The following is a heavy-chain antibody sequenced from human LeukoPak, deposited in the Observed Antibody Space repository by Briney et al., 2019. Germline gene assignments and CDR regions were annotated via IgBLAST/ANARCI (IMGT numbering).Heavy chain of an antibody. CDR1: GGTFSSYA. CDR3: ARGDYYDSSGYCYFDY. CDR2: IIPIFGTA. V-gene: IGHV1-69*13. Sequence: GASVKVSCKASGGTFSSYAVSWVRQAPGQGLEWMGGIIPIFGTANYAQKFQGRVTITADESTYTAYMELSSLRSEDTAVYYCARGDYYDSSGYCYFDYWGQGTLVTVSS. D-gene: IGHD3-22*01. J-gene: IGHJ4*02.